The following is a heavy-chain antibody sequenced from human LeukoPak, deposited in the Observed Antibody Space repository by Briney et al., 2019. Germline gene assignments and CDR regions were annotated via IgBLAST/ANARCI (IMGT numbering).Heavy chain of an antibody. V-gene: IGHV1-69*01. CDR1: RGTFNKYA. Sequence: SVKVSCKASRGTFNKYAIKWVRQAPGQGFEWMGGIIPPFGTENYPQKFQGRVTITADESTSTAYMELSSLRSEDTAVYYCARVRRSYDFWSGARAFDIWGQGTMVTVSS. CDR3: ARVRRSYDFWSGARAFDI. CDR2: IIPPFGTE. D-gene: IGHD3-3*01. J-gene: IGHJ3*02.